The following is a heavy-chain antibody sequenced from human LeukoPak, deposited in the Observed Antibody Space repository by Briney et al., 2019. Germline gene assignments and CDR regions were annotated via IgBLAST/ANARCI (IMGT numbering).Heavy chain of an antibody. CDR1: GFTFSTSE. CDR3: ARDSGGHNYALDGFDI. J-gene: IGHJ3*02. CDR2: ISSRGRTI. D-gene: IGHD1-1*01. V-gene: IGHV3-48*03. Sequence: PGGSLRLSCAASGFTFSTSEMNWVRQAPGKGLAWISYISSRGRTIFYADSVKGRFIISRDNAKNSLYLQMNSLRAEDTAVYYFARDSGGHNYALDGFDIWGQGTMVTVSS.